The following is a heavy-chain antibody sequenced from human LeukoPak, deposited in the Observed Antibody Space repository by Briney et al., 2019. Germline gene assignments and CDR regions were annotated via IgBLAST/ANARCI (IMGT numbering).Heavy chain of an antibody. J-gene: IGHJ4*02. V-gene: IGHV1-69*13. CDR1: GGTFSSYA. Sequence: ASVKVSCKASGGTFSSYAISWVRQAPGQGLEWMGGIIPIFGTANYAQKFQGRVTIAADESTSTAYMELSSLRSEDTAVYYCARDPGVAATRSGDYWGQGTLVTVSS. CDR2: IIPIFGTA. CDR3: ARDPGVAATRSGDY. D-gene: IGHD2-15*01.